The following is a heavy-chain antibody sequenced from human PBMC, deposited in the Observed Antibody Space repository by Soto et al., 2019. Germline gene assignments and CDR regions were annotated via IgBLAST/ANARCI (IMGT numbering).Heavy chain of an antibody. CDR2: ISGSGGST. V-gene: IGHV3-23*01. J-gene: IGHJ6*02. D-gene: IGHD2-2*01. CDR3: ANVVVPAALAPRMDV. Sequence: GGSLRLSCAASRFTFSSYAMSWVRQAPGKGLEWVSAISGSGGSTYYADSVKGRFTISRDNSKNTLYLQMNSLRAEDTAVYYCANVVVPAALAPRMDVWGQGATVTVSS. CDR1: RFTFSSYA.